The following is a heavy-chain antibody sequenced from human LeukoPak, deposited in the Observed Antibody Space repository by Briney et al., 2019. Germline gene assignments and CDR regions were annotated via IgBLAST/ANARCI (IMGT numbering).Heavy chain of an antibody. CDR3: ARDGSRFNYFDY. CDR1: GGSISSGDYY. CDR2: IYYSGST. J-gene: IGHJ4*02. Sequence: SQTLSLTCTVSGGSISSGDYYWSWIRQPPGKGLEWIGYIYYSGSTNYNPSLKSRVTISVDTSKNQFSLKLSSVTAADTAVYYCARDGSRFNYFDYWGQGTLVTVSS. V-gene: IGHV4-61*08.